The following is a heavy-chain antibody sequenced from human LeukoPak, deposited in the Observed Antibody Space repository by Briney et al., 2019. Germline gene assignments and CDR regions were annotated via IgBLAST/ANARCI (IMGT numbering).Heavy chain of an antibody. CDR3: ARDCLYCSGGSCYVYAFDI. Sequence: ASVKVSCKASGYTFTGYYMHWVRQAPGQGLEWMGWINPNSGGTNYAQKFQGRVTMTRDTSISTAYMELSRLRSDDTAVYYCARDCLYCSGGSCYVYAFDIWGQGTMVTVSS. CDR2: INPNSGGT. V-gene: IGHV1-2*02. J-gene: IGHJ3*02. D-gene: IGHD2-15*01. CDR1: GYTFTGYY.